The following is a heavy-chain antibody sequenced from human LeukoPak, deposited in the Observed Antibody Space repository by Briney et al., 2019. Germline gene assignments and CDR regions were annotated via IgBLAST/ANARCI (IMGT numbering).Heavy chain of an antibody. D-gene: IGHD6-13*01. J-gene: IGHJ4*02. CDR1: GFTFHTYG. CDR2: IGPDGGTT. CDR3: ARGAQLTDY. V-gene: IGHV3-64*01. Sequence: PGGSLRLSCAASGFTFHTYGMHWVRQAPGKGLEYVSGIGPDGGTTYYAKSVKGRFTISRDNSKSMMYLQMGNLTADDMAVYYCARGAQLTDYWGQGTLVTVSS.